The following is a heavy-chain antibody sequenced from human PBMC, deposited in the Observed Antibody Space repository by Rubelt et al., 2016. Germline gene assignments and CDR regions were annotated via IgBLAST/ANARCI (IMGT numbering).Heavy chain of an antibody. D-gene: IGHD7-27*01. CDR3: ARNWGFDY. CDR1: GFTVSSNY. V-gene: IGHV3-66*01. Sequence: EVQLVESGGGLVQPGGSLRLSCAASGFTVSSNYMSWVRQAPGKGLEWVSGIYSGGSTYYADSVKGIVTISGDNSKSTLYLQMNSLRAEDTAVYYCARNWGFDYWGQGTLVTVSS. J-gene: IGHJ4*02. CDR2: IYSGGST.